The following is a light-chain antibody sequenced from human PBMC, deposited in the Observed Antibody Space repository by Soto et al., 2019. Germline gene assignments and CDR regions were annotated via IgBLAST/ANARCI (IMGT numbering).Light chain of an antibody. V-gene: IGLV2-14*01. J-gene: IGLJ1*01. CDR1: SSDVGGYNY. CDR2: DVS. CDR3: SSYPSSSTL. Sequence: QSALTQPASVSGSPGQSITISCTGTSSDVGGYNYVSWYQQHPGKAPKLMIYDVSNRPSGVSNRFSGSKSGNTASLTLSGLQAEDEADYYGSSYPSSSTLFGTGTKLTVL.